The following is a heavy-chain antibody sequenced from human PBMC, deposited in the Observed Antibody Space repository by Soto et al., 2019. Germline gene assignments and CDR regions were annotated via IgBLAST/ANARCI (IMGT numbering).Heavy chain of an antibody. D-gene: IGHD3-9*01. Sequence: PGGSLRLSCAASGFPFRSYAIGWGRQAPGKGLEWISVISVSGEITLYTDSVKGRFTISRDFSNNTLSLQMNSLRADDTAIYYCGKARYLLVDQPLYFESWGQGTLVTVSS. CDR1: GFPFRSYA. CDR2: ISVSGEIT. V-gene: IGHV3-23*01. CDR3: GKARYLLVDQPLYFES. J-gene: IGHJ4*02.